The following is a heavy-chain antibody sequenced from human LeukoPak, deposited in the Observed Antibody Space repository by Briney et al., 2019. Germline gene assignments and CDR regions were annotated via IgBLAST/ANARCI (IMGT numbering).Heavy chain of an antibody. D-gene: IGHD3-10*01. Sequence: PGGSLRLSCAASGFTFSNYWMTWVRQAPGKGLEWVANIKHDGSEDYYLDSVKGRFTISRDNAKSSMWLQMNSLRDEDTAVYYCARDPYYYDSGSFAAFDIWGQGTMVTVSS. J-gene: IGHJ3*02. CDR3: ARDPYYYDSGSFAAFDI. CDR1: GFTFSNYW. CDR2: IKHDGSED. V-gene: IGHV3-7*01.